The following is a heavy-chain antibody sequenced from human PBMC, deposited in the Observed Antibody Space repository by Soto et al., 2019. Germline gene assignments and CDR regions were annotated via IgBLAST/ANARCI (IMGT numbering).Heavy chain of an antibody. V-gene: IGHV3-30-3*01. CDR2: LSYDGNNK. D-gene: IGHD2-2*01. J-gene: IGHJ4*02. CDR1: GFTFRSYA. Sequence: QVQLVESGGGVVQPGRSLRLSCAASGFTFRSYAMHWVRQAPGKGLELVAGLSYDGNNKNYADSVKGRFTISRDNSRNTLYLQMTSLRAEDTAVYYCSRARLDTPALDYWGQGTLVTVSS. CDR3: SRARLDTPALDY.